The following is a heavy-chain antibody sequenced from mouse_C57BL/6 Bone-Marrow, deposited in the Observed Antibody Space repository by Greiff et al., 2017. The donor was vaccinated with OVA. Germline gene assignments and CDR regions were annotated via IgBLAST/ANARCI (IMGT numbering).Heavy chain of an antibody. CDR3: AKHSLDGDLYFDV. D-gene: IGHD1-1*01. J-gene: IGHJ1*03. Sequence: QVQLQQSGPGLVAPSQRLSITCTVSGFSLTSYGVAWVRQPPGTGLEWLGVTWGGGSTHYNSALMSRLNISQHNSNSQVFLKMNSLQTDDTAMYYCAKHSLDGDLYFDVWGTGTTVTVSS. CDR2: TWGGGST. CDR1: GFSLTSYG. V-gene: IGHV2-9*01.